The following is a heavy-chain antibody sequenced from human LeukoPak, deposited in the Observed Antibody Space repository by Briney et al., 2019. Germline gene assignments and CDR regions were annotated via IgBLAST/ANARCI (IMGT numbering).Heavy chain of an antibody. CDR3: ARGGYSGYSV. CDR1: GGSISSSSYY. D-gene: IGHD5-12*01. V-gene: IGHV4-39*01. Sequence: SETLSLTCTVSGGSISSSSYYWGWIRQPPGKGLEWIGSIYYSGSTYYNPSLESRVTISVDTSKNQFSLKLSSVTAADTAVYYCARGGYSGYSVWGQGTLVTVSS. CDR2: IYYSGST. J-gene: IGHJ4*02.